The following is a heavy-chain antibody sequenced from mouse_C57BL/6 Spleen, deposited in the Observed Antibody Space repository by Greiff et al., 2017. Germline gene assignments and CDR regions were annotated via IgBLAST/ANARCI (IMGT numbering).Heavy chain of an antibody. CDR3: TREGDYYYGSSLFFDG. J-gene: IGHJ1*03. Sequence: QVQLQQSGAELVRPGASVTLSCKASCYTFTDHEMHWVKQTPLHGLEWIGAIDPETGGTAYNQKFKGKAILTADKSSSTAYMELRSRTSEDSAVYYWTREGDYYYGSSLFFDGWGTGTTVTVSS. V-gene: IGHV1-15*01. CDR2: IDPETGGT. D-gene: IGHD1-1*01. CDR1: CYTFTDHE.